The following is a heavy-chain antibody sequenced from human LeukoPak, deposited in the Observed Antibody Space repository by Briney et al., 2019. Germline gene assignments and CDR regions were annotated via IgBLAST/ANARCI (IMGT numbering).Heavy chain of an antibody. CDR1: GFTFSNFW. V-gene: IGHV3-74*01. Sequence: GGSLRLSCAASGFTFSNFWMHWVRQAPGKGLVWVALIYGDGSFTRYADSVKGRFTISRDNAKNTLYLQMNSLRAEDTAVYYCARARRTAGTLRGVRGAFDYWGQGTLVTVSS. D-gene: IGHD3-10*01. CDR3: ARARRTAGTLRGVRGAFDY. CDR2: IYGDGSFT. J-gene: IGHJ4*02.